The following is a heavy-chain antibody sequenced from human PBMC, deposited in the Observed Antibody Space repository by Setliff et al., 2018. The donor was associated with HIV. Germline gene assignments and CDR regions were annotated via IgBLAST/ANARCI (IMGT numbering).Heavy chain of an antibody. CDR2: IHYNEKT. CDR1: GGSASNSRYY. J-gene: IGHJ5*02. V-gene: IGHV4-39*01. CDR3: ASRIYYYDSNNFLREEGFDP. D-gene: IGHD3-22*01. Sequence: SETLSLTCTVSGGSASNSRYYWAWIRQPPGKGLEYIGSIHYNEKTYYNPSLKSRVTISIDTSKNQFSLNLTSVTAADTAVYYCASRIYYYDSNNFLREEGFDPWGQGTLV.